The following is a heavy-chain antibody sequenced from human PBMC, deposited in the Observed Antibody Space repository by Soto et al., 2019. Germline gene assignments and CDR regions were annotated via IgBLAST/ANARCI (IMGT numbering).Heavy chain of an antibody. V-gene: IGHV3-30*18. D-gene: IGHD5-12*01. CDR3: AKDREMATITGAFDI. CDR1: GFTFSSYG. Sequence: GGSLRLSCAASGFTFSSYGMHWVRQAPGKGLEWVAVISYDGSNKYYADSVKGRFTISRDNSKNTLYLQMNSLRAEDMAVYYCAKDREMATITGAFDIWGQGTMVTVSS. J-gene: IGHJ3*02. CDR2: ISYDGSNK.